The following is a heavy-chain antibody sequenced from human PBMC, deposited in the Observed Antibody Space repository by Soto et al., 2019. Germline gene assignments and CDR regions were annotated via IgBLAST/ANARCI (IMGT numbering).Heavy chain of an antibody. Sequence: GGSLRLSCAASGFTFSSYAMSWVRQAPGKGLEWVSAISGSGGSTYYADSVKGRFTISRDNTKNTLYLQMISLRAEDMAVYYCAKDRGEVGYYYDSSGYLGSWGQGTMVTVSS. CDR3: AKDRGEVGYYYDSSGYLGS. D-gene: IGHD3-22*01. CDR2: ISGSGGST. V-gene: IGHV3-23*01. CDR1: GFTFSSYA. J-gene: IGHJ3*01.